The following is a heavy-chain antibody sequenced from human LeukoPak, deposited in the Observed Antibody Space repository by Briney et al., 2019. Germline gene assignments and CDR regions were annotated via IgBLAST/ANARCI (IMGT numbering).Heavy chain of an antibody. V-gene: IGHV3-11*03. CDR3: ARFAGSGSYVDY. Sequence: GGSLRLSCAASGFTFSDYYMSWIRQAPGKGLEWVSYISSSSYTNYADSVKGRFTISRDNAKNPLYLQMNSLRAEDTAVYYCARFAGSGSYVDYWGQGTLVTVSS. CDR2: ISSSSYT. D-gene: IGHD3-10*01. J-gene: IGHJ4*02. CDR1: GFTFSDYY.